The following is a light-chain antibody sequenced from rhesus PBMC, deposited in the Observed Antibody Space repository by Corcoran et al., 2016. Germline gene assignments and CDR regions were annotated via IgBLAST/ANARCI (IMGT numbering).Light chain of an antibody. V-gene: IGLV2-32*02. CDR1: SSDIGGYNH. J-gene: IGLJ1*01. CDR2: EVS. CDR3: SAYVGSNIFYI. Sequence: QAALTQPRSVSGSPGQSVTISCTGTSSDIGGYNHVSWYQQHPDTAPKLMIYEVSIRPSGVSDRFSGSKSGNTASLTISGLQAEDEADYYCSAYVGSNIFYIFGGGTRLTVL.